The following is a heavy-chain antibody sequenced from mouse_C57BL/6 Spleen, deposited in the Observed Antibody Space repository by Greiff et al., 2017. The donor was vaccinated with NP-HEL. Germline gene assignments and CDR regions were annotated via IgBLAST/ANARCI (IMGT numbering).Heavy chain of an antibody. CDR2: IRNKANNHAT. Sequence: EVKLVESGGGLVQPGGSMKLSCAASGFTFSDAWMDWVRQSPEKGLEWVAEIRNKANNHATYYAESVKGRFTISRDDSKSSVYLQMNSLRAEDTGIYYCTRVYYDYDEGDYYAMDYWGQGTSVTVSS. CDR1: GFTFSDAW. D-gene: IGHD2-4*01. V-gene: IGHV6-6*01. CDR3: TRVYYDYDEGDYYAMDY. J-gene: IGHJ4*01.